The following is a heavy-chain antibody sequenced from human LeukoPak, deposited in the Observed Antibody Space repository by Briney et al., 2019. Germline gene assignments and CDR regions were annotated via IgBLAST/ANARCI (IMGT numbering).Heavy chain of an antibody. J-gene: IGHJ3*01. V-gene: IGHV7-4-1*02. CDR3: ARAGLTGSKVAFDV. Sequence: ASVKVSCKASGYTFTSYAMNWVRQAPGQGLEWMGWINTDTGNPTYAQGFTGHYVFSLDTSVSTAYLQIISLKAEDTAVYYCARAGLTGSKVAFDVWGQGTMVTVSS. D-gene: IGHD1-20*01. CDR1: GYTFTSYA. CDR2: INTDTGNP.